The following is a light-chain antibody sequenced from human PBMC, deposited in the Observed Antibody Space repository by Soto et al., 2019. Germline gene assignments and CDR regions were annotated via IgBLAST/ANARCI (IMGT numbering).Light chain of an antibody. J-gene: IGLJ2*01. CDR2: EVS. Sequence: QSALTQPASVSGPPGQSITISCTGTSSDVGGYNYVSWYQQHPGKAPKLMIYEVSFRHSGFSNRFSGSKSGNTASLTISGLQVEDEADYYCSSYTSSSTLVFGGGTKLTVL. CDR3: SSYTSSSTLV. V-gene: IGLV2-14*01. CDR1: SSDVGGYNY.